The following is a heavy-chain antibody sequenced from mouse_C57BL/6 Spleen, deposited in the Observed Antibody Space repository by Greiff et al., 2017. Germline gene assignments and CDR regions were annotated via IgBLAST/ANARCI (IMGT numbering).Heavy chain of an antibody. D-gene: IGHD2-1*01. CDR2: INPSNGGT. CDR1: GYTFTSYW. V-gene: IGHV1-53*01. J-gene: IGHJ4*01. CDR3: ARGALLRAMDY. Sequence: VQLQQPGTELVKPGASVKLSCKASGYTFTSYWMHWVKQRPGQGLEWIGNINPSNGGTNYNEKFKSKATLTVDTSSSTAYMQLSSLTSEDSAVYDCARGALLRAMDYWGQGTSVTVSS.